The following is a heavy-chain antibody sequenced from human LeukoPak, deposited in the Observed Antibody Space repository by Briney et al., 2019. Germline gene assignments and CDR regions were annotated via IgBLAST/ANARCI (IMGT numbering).Heavy chain of an antibody. CDR1: GFTFSRYW. J-gene: IGHJ4*02. CDR3: ARDPSRRYTYGYGDS. Sequence: PGGSLRLSCAASGFTFSRYWMNWFRQPPGKGLEWVANMKQDGSEKYYVDSVKGRFTISRDNAKNSLYLRMDSLRAEDTAVYYCARDPSRRYTYGYGDSRGQGTLVTVSS. D-gene: IGHD5-18*01. CDR2: MKQDGSEK. V-gene: IGHV3-7*01.